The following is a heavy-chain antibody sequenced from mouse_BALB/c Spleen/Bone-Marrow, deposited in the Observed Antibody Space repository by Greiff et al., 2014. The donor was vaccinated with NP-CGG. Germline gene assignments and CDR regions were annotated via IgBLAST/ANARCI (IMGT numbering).Heavy chain of an antibody. CDR2: INPYNGGT. V-gene: IGHV1-18*01. D-gene: IGHD2-2*01. Sequence: VQLQQSGPELVKPGASMKISCKASGYSFTGYTMNWVKQSHGKNLERIGLINPYNGGTSYNQKFKGKATLTVDKSSSTVYMELLSLTSEDSAVYYCARDGYDRVYAMDYWGQGTSVTVSS. J-gene: IGHJ4*01. CDR1: GYSFTGYT. CDR3: ARDGYDRVYAMDY.